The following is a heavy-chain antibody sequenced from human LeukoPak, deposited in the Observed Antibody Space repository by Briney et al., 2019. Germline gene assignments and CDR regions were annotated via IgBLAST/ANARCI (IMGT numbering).Heavy chain of an antibody. J-gene: IGHJ6*02. CDR3: ARVSPKQYYYGMDV. V-gene: IGHV4-59*01. CDR1: GGSFSGYY. Sequence: PSETLSLTCAVYGGSFSGYYWSWIRQPPGKGLEWIGYIYYSGSTNYNPSLKSRVTISVDTSKNQFSLKLSSVTAADTAVYYCARVSPKQYYYGMDVWGQGTTVTVSS. CDR2: IYYSGST.